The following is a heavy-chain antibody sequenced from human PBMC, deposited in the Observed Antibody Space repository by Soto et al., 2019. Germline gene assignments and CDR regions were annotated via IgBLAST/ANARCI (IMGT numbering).Heavy chain of an antibody. CDR1: GYTFTSYG. CDR3: ARGWGTSCYIH. J-gene: IGHJ4*02. CDR2: ISAYNGNT. V-gene: IGHV1-18*01. Sequence: ASVKVSCKASGYTFTSYGISWVRQAPGQGLEWMGWISAYNGNTNYAQKLQGRVTMTTDTSKNQFSLKLSSVTAADTAVYYCARGWGTSCYIHWGQGTLVTVSS. D-gene: IGHD2-2*02.